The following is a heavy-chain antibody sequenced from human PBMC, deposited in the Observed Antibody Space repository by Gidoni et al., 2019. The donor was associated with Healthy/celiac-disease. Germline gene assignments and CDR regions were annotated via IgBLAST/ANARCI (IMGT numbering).Heavy chain of an antibody. CDR3: ARDQHRFLEWLLESWFDP. J-gene: IGHJ5*02. CDR2: INAGNGNT. D-gene: IGHD3-3*01. Sequence: QVQLVQSGAEVKKPGASVKVSCKASGYTFTSYAMHWVRQAPGQRLEWMGWINAGNGNTKYSQKFQGRVTITRDTSASTAYMELSSLRSEDTAVYYCARDQHRFLEWLLESWFDPWGQGTLVTVSS. CDR1: GYTFTSYA. V-gene: IGHV1-3*01.